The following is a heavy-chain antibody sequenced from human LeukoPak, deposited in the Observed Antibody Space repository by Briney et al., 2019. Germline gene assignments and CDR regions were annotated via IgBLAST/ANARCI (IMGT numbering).Heavy chain of an antibody. CDR1: GFTFSSYS. Sequence: GRSLRLSCAASGFTFSSYSMNWVRQAPGKGLEWVSSISSSSSYIYYADSVKGRFTTSRDNSKNTLYLQMNSLRAEDTAVYYCAKDQGFYGSGSYKEYFQHWGQGTLVTVSS. CDR2: ISSSSSYI. V-gene: IGHV3-21*04. J-gene: IGHJ1*01. D-gene: IGHD3-10*01. CDR3: AKDQGFYGSGSYKEYFQH.